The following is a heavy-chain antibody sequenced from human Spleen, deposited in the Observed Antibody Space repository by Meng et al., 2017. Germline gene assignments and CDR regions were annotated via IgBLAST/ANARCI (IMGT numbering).Heavy chain of an antibody. CDR1: GYALSRDG. V-gene: IGHV1-18*01. J-gene: IGHJ4*02. CDR3: VTRGNPYLNC. CDR2: INNDTGKT. Sequence: QAQLVHSGAEVKKPGASVTVDRDASGYALSRDGFSWVRQAPGQGLEWLGWINNDTGKTDYAQKFQCRVTLTTDTFTRTAYMELRSLRSDDTAVYYCVTRGNPYLNCWGQGTLVTVSS.